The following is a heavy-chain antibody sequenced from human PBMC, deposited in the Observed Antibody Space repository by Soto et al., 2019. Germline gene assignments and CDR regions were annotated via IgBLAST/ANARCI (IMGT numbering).Heavy chain of an antibody. CDR2: IYYSGST. V-gene: IGHV4-31*03. CDR1: GGSISSGGYY. CDR3: AGGYYLKSGDAFEI. J-gene: IGHJ3*02. D-gene: IGHD1-26*01. Sequence: SETLSLTCTVSGGSISSGGYYWSWIRQHPGKGLEWIGYIYYSGSTYYNPSLKSRVTISVDTSKNQFSLKLSSVTAADTAVYYCAGGYYLKSGDAFEIWGQGTMVTVSS.